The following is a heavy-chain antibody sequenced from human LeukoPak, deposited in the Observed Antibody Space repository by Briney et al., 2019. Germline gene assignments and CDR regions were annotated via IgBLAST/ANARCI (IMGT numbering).Heavy chain of an antibody. J-gene: IGHJ6*03. Sequence: SETLSLTCAVYGGSFSGYYWSWIRQPPGKGLEWIGEINHSGSTNYNPSLKSRVTISVDTSKNQFSLKLSSVTAADTAVYYCARGSPAWYQLLKYYYMDVWGKGTTVTVSS. D-gene: IGHD2-2*01. CDR1: GGSFSGYY. V-gene: IGHV4-34*01. CDR3: ARGSPAWYQLLKYYYMDV. CDR2: INHSGST.